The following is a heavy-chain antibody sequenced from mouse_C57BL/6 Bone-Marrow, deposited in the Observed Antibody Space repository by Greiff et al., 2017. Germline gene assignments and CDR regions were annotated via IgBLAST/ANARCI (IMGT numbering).Heavy chain of an antibody. CDR2: ISDGGSYT. V-gene: IGHV5-4*01. D-gene: IGHD1-1*01. CDR3: ARGSYLLLRWGVYFDY. Sequence: ESGGGLVKPGGSLKLSCAASGFTFSSYAMSWVRQTPEKRLEWVATISDGGSYTYYPDNVKGRFTISRDNAKNNLYLQMSHLKSEDTAMYYYARGSYLLLRWGVYFDYWGQGTTLTVSS. J-gene: IGHJ2*01. CDR1: GFTFSSYA.